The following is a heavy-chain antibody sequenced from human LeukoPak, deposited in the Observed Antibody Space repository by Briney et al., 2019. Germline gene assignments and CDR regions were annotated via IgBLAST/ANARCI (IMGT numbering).Heavy chain of an antibody. J-gene: IGHJ4*02. CDR1: GGSFSGYY. CDR2: INHSGST. Sequence: SETLSLTCAVYGGSFSGYYWSWIRQSPGKGLEWIGEINHSGSTNYNPSLKSRVTISVDTSKNQFSLKLSSVTAADTAVYYCARDDGGESNWGSIDYWGQGTLVTVSS. D-gene: IGHD7-27*01. CDR3: ARDDGGESNWGSIDY. V-gene: IGHV4-34*01.